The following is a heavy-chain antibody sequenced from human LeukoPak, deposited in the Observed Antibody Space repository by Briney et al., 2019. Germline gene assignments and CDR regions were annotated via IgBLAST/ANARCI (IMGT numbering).Heavy chain of an antibody. CDR3: ARSSGWWSLDY. D-gene: IGHD6-19*01. V-gene: IGHV3-23*01. CDR1: GFTFSSYT. CDR2: ISGVGGST. Sequence: PGGSLRLSCAASGFTFSSYTMSWVRQAPGKGLEWVSAISGVGGSTYYADSVKGRFTISRDNSKNTLFLQMNSLRAEDTAVYYCARSSGWWSLDYWGQGTLVTVSS. J-gene: IGHJ4*02.